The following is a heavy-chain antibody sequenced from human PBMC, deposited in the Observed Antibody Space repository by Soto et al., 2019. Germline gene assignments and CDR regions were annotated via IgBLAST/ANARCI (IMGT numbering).Heavy chain of an antibody. CDR3: AKDLFDWGFWSGYYGYYYYYGMDV. V-gene: IGHV3-30*18. CDR2: ISYDGSNK. CDR1: GFTFSSYG. Sequence: PGGSLRLSCAASGFTFSSYGMHWVRQAPGKGLEWVAVISYDGSNKYYADSVKGRFTISRDNSKNTLYLQMNSLRAEDTAVYYCAKDLFDWGFWSGYYGYYYYYGMDVWGQGTTVTVSS. J-gene: IGHJ6*02. D-gene: IGHD3-3*01.